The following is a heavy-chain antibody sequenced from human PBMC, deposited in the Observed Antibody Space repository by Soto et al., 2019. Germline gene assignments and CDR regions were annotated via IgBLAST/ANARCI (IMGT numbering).Heavy chain of an antibody. J-gene: IGHJ4*02. CDR2: ISSTRTYI. V-gene: IGHV3-21*06. CDR1: GFNFKSYV. CDR3: VREGSYHTSGKYIQAFCY. Sequence: PXESLGLSFATCGFNFKSYVMHGIRQAPGKGLEWVSSISSTRTYIHYADSVKGRFTISRDNAKNALYLEMNSLRDDDTAIYYCVREGSYHTSGKYIQAFCYWGQGTLVTVSS. D-gene: IGHD2-15*01.